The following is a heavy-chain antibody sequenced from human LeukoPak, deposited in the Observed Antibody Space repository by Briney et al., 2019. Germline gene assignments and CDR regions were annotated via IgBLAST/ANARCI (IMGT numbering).Heavy chain of an antibody. V-gene: IGHV4-30-2*01. CDR3: ARGAYDFWRGQSEYWYFDL. D-gene: IGHD3-3*01. Sequence: SETLSLTCTVSGGSISSGGYSWSWIRQPPGKGLEWIGYIYHSGSTYYNPSLKSRVTISVDRSKNQFSLKLSSVTAADTAVYYCARGAYDFWRGQSEYWYFDLWGRGTLVTVSS. CDR2: IYHSGST. CDR1: GGSISSGGYS. J-gene: IGHJ2*01.